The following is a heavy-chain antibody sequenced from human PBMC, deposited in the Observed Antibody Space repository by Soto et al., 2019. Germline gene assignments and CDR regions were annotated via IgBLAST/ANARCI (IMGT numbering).Heavy chain of an antibody. CDR2: IIPILGIA. J-gene: IGHJ4*02. CDR3: ARDVSPQGAIGDY. CDR1: GGTFSSYT. V-gene: IGHV1-69*04. Sequence: SGKVSCKASGGTFSSYTISWVRQAPGQGLEWMGRIIPILGIANYAQKFQGRVTITADKATSTAYMELSSLRSEDTAVYYCARDVSPQGAIGDYWGQGTLVTVSS.